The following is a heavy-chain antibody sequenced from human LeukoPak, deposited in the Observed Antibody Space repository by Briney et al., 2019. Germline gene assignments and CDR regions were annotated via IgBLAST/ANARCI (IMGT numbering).Heavy chain of an antibody. CDR2: IYHSGST. CDR1: GYSISSGYY. CDR3: ARSSNDLWTTSFNY. D-gene: IGHD3-3*01. J-gene: IGHJ4*02. V-gene: IGHV4-38-2*02. Sequence: SETLSLTCTVSGYSISSGYYWGWIRQPPGKGLEWIGSIYHSGSTYYNPSLKSRVTISVDTSKNQFSLKLSSVTAADTAVYYCARSSNDLWTTSFNYWGQGTLVTVSS.